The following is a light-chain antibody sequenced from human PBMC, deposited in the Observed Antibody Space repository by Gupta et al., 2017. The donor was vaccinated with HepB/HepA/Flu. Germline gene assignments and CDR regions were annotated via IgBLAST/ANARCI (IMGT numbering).Light chain of an antibody. CDR1: QDINNY. V-gene: IGKV1-33*01. Sequence: DIQMTQSQSSLSASVGDRVTITCQASQDINNYLNWYQRRPGKAPKLLIYDASNLETGVPSRFSGSGSGTDFSFTISSLQPEDIATYYCQQYDDLPYTFGQGTKLEIK. J-gene: IGKJ2*01. CDR2: DAS. CDR3: QQYDDLPYT.